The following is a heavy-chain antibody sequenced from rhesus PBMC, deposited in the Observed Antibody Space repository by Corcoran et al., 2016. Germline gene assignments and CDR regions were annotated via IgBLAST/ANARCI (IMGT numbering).Heavy chain of an antibody. CDR1: GLPFSNHS. D-gene: IGHD6-25*01. J-gene: IGHJ4*01. Sequence: EVQLVESGGGLVQPGGSRRLSWAALGLPFSNHSRYWVRQAPGRGLEWVGFIRSKAYGGTAEYAASVKGRFTISRDDSKSIAYLQMNSLKTEDTAVYYCTRDIAAADYWGQGVLVTVSS. V-gene: IGHV3-184*01. CDR3: TRDIAAADY. CDR2: IRSKAYGGTA.